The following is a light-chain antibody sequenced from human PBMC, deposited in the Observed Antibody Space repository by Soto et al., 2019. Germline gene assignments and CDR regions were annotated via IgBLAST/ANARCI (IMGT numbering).Light chain of an antibody. Sequence: QSALTQPPSASGSPGQSVTISCTGTSSDVGGYNYVSWYQQHPGKAPKLMIYEVTKRPSGVPDRFSGSKSGNTASLTVSGLQAEDEADYYCQSYGDTLSPCVFGTGTKV. J-gene: IGLJ1*01. CDR2: EVT. CDR3: QSYGDTLSPCV. V-gene: IGLV2-8*01. CDR1: SSDVGGYNY.